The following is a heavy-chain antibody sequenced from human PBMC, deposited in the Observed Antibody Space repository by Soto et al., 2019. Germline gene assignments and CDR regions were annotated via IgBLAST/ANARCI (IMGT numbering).Heavy chain of an antibody. CDR1: GGSISNADYY. Sequence: SETLSLTCTVSGGSISNADYYWSWIRQSPGQGLEWIGYIYYSGGTYYNPPLKSRITISLDTSKNQFSLELRSVTAADTAVYYCARAHGGKFRPYWFDPWGQGILVTVSS. CDR3: ARAHGGKFRPYWFDP. CDR2: IYYSGGT. V-gene: IGHV4-30-4*01. D-gene: IGHD2-21*01. J-gene: IGHJ5*02.